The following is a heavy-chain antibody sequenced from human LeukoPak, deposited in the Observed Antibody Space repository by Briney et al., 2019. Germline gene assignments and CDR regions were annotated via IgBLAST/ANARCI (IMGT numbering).Heavy chain of an antibody. CDR3: ARLGRGSGYYLFDY. J-gene: IGHJ4*02. D-gene: IGHD3-3*01. CDR2: IYYSGST. Sequence: SETLSLTCTVSGGSISSYYWSWIRQPPGKGLEWIGYIYYSGSTNYNPSLKSRVTISVDTSKNQFSLKLSSVTAADTAVYYCARLGRGSGYYLFDYWGQGTLVTVSS. CDR1: GGSISSYY. V-gene: IGHV4-59*08.